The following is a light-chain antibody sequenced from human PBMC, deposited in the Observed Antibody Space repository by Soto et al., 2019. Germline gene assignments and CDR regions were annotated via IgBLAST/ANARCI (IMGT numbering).Light chain of an antibody. J-gene: IGLJ1*01. V-gene: IGLV1-40*01. CDR2: ANN. CDR1: SSNIGAGYD. Sequence: HSVLTQPPSVSGAPGQRVTISCTGSSSNIGAGYDVHWYQQLPGTGPKLLIYANNNRPSGVPDRFSGSKSGTSASLAITGLRAEDEADYYCQSYDSSLSGYVFGTGTKVTV. CDR3: QSYDSSLSGYV.